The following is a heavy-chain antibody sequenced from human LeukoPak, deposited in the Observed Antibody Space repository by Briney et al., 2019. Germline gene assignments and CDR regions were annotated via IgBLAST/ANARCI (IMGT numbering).Heavy chain of an antibody. CDR2: IIGSSGDT. CDR1: GFRFSNLA. J-gene: IGHJ4*02. CDR3: AKGAYDYIEMGYFDD. D-gene: IGHD5-12*01. Sequence: GGSLRLSCAASGFRFSNLAMSWVRQAPGKGLEWVALIIGSSGDTLYADSVKGRFTISRDISKNRLYLQMNSLRAEDTALYYCAKGAYDYIEMGYFDDWGQGTLVTVSS. V-gene: IGHV3-23*01.